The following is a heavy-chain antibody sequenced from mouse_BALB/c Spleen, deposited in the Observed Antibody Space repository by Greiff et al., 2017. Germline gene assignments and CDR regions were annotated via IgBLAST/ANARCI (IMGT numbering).Heavy chain of an antibody. CDR1: GYTFTSYW. J-gene: IGHJ2*01. CDR3: ARSWDYDDY. D-gene: IGHD2-4*01. V-gene: IGHV1-87*01. Sequence: VQLQQSGAELARPGASVKLSCKASGYTFTSYWMQWVKQRPGQGLEWIGAIYPGDGDTRYTQKFKGKATLTADKSSSTAYMQLSSLASEDSAVYYCARSWDYDDYWGQGTTLTVSS. CDR2: IYPGDGDT.